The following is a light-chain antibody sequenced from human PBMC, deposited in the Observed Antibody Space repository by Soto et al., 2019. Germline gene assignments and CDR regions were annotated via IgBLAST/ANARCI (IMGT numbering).Light chain of an antibody. V-gene: IGLV2-14*01. CDR3: TSYTSSSSPYV. Sequence: QSVLTQPASVSGSPGQSITISCTGTSSDVGGYNYVSWYQQHPVKAPKLMIYDVTNRPSGVSDRFSGSKSGNTASLTISGLQAEYDADYYCTSYTSSSSPYVFGTGTKVPVL. J-gene: IGLJ1*01. CDR2: DVT. CDR1: SSDVGGYNY.